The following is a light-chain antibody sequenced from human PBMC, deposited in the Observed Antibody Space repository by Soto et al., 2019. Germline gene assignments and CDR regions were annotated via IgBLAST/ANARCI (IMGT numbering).Light chain of an antibody. V-gene: IGLV2-18*02. J-gene: IGLJ1*01. CDR2: EVS. CDR1: SSDVGSYNR. CDR3: SSYTSSSTYV. Sequence: QSALTQPPSVSGSPGQSVTISCTGTSSDVGSYNRVSWYQQPPGTAPKLMIYEVSNRPSGVPDRFSGSKSGNTASLTISGLQTEDEADYNCSSYTSSSTYVFGTGTKLTAL.